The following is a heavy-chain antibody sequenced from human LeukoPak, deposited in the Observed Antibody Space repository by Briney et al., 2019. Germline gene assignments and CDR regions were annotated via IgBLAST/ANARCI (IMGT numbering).Heavy chain of an antibody. CDR2: ISYDGSNK. J-gene: IGHJ4*02. V-gene: IGHV3-30*03. CDR3: ARDLGYNYGHPFDY. CDR1: GFTFSSYG. Sequence: PGGSLRLSCAASGFTFSSYGMHWVRQAPGKGLEWVAVISYDGSNKYYADSVKGRFTISRDNSKNTLYLQMNSLRAEDTAMYYCARDLGYNYGHPFDYWGQGTLVTVSS. D-gene: IGHD5-18*01.